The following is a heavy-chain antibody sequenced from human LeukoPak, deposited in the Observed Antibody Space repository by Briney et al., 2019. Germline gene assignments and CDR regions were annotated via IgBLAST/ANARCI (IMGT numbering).Heavy chain of an antibody. V-gene: IGHV4-59*01. CDR1: GGSLSSYY. CDR3: TREEDISGYYSY. D-gene: IGHD3-22*01. Sequence: SQTLSLTWTVSGGSLSSYYCSWIRQPPGKGLGWVGYIYYSVSTNYNPSLKRGVTISVDTSKNQFSLKLSSVTTADTAVYYCTREEDISGYYSYWGQGTLVTVSS. CDR2: IYYSVST. J-gene: IGHJ4*02.